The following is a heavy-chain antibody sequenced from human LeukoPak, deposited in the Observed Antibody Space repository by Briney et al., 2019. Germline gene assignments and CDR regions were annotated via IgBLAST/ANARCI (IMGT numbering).Heavy chain of an antibody. CDR2: IRSKAYGGTT. CDR3: AGGWGWSRFVGIYYGMDV. CDR1: GFPFCDYA. J-gene: IGHJ6*02. V-gene: IGHV3-49*03. Sequence: GSLGHSFTASGFPFCDYAMSWFRPAPGKGLGWVGFIRSKAYGGTTEYAASVKGRFTISRDDSKSIAYLQMNSLRAEDTAVYYCAGGWGWSRFVGIYYGMDVWGQGTTVTVSS. D-gene: IGHD2-8*02.